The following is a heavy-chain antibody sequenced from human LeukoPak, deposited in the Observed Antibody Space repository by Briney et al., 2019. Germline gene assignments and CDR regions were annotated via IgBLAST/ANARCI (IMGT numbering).Heavy chain of an antibody. CDR2: IIGSGGST. Sequence: GGSLRLSCAASGFTFSSYGMSWVRQAPGKGLEWVSCIIGSGGSTYADSVKGRFTITRDNSKNTLYLQMNSLRAEDTAVYYCAKSRGSGSNMARGVNFDYWGQGTLVTVSS. D-gene: IGHD3-10*01. J-gene: IGHJ4*02. CDR3: AKSRGSGSNMARGVNFDY. V-gene: IGHV3-23*01. CDR1: GFTFSSYG.